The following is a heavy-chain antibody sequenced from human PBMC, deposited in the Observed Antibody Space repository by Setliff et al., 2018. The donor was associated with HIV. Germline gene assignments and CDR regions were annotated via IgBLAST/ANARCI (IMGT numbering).Heavy chain of an antibody. CDR2: INGGSGRT. V-gene: IGHV1-3*01. J-gene: IGHJ3*02. D-gene: IGHD1-26*01. CDR1: GYTFTNSG. CDR3: AAPTPIVGDAFDI. Sequence: ASVKVSCKVSGYTFTNSGMHWMRQAPGQRPEWMGCINGGSGRTEYSQKFQSRVTITRDMSTSTAYMELSSLRSEDTAVFYCAAPTPIVGDAFDIWGQGTMVTVSS.